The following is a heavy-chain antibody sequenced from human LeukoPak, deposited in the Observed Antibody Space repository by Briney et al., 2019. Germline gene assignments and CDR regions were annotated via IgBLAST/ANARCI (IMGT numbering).Heavy chain of an antibody. Sequence: GRSLRLSCAASGFTFSSYAMHWVRQAPGKGLEWVAVISYDGSNKYYADSVKGRSTISRDNSKNTLYLQMNSLRAEDTAVYYCARDGVRYCSSTSCYHYFDYWGQGTLVTVSS. D-gene: IGHD2-2*01. V-gene: IGHV3-30*04. J-gene: IGHJ4*02. CDR1: GFTFSSYA. CDR2: ISYDGSNK. CDR3: ARDGVRYCSSTSCYHYFDY.